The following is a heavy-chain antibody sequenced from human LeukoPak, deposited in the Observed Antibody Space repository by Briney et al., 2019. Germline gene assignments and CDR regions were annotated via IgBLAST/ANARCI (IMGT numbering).Heavy chain of an antibody. Sequence: GGSLRLSCAASGFTFSSYWMHWVPQAPGKGLVWVSRINSDGSSTSYADSVKGRFTISRDNAKNTLYLQMNSLRAEDTAVYYCARERYSSLAFYIWGQGTMVTVSS. CDR3: ARERYSSLAFYI. CDR1: GFTFSSYW. V-gene: IGHV3-74*01. D-gene: IGHD6-19*01. J-gene: IGHJ3*02. CDR2: INSDGSST.